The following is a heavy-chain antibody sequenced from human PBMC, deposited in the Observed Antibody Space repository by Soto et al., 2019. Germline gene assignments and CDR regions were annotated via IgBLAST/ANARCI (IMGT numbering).Heavy chain of an antibody. J-gene: IGHJ2*01. CDR1: GFTFSGYW. CDR2: ISTDGSSK. D-gene: IGHD2-15*01. CDR3: VPRIGSQHNLYFDL. Sequence: EVQLVEYGGGLVQPGGSLRLYCAGSGFTFSGYWMNWVRQAPGKVLMWVSQISTDGSSKSYADSVKGRFTISRDNGKNTVYLQMNSLRAEDTAVYYCVPRIGSQHNLYFDLWGRGTMVTVSS. V-gene: IGHV3-74*01.